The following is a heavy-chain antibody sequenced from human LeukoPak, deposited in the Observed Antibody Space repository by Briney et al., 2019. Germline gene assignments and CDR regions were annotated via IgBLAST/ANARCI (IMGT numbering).Heavy chain of an antibody. J-gene: IGHJ4*02. V-gene: IGHV3-23*01. D-gene: IGHD3-22*01. CDR2: ISGSGGST. CDR1: GFTFSSYA. Sequence: GGSLRLSCAASGFTFSSYAMSWVRQAPGKGLEWVSAISGSGGSTYYADSVKGRFTISRDNSKNTLYLKMNSLRAEDTAVYYCAKFLEWGDSSGNAEVWGQGTLVTVSS. CDR3: AKFLEWGDSSGNAEV.